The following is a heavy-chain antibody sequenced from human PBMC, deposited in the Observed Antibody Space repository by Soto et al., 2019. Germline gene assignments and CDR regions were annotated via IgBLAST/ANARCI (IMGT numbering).Heavy chain of an antibody. CDR1: GFTVTSYY. Sequence: GGSPRLSCAASGFTVTSYYMSWVRQAPGKGLEWVSLIYTGGNTNYADSVKGRFTISRDNSKYTLYLQMNSLRAEDTAVYYCARDYYYGSGNYYRADYYHYGMDVWGQGTAVTVSS. CDR2: IYTGGNT. V-gene: IGHV3-53*01. CDR3: ARDYYYGSGNYYRADYYHYGMDV. D-gene: IGHD3-10*01. J-gene: IGHJ6*02.